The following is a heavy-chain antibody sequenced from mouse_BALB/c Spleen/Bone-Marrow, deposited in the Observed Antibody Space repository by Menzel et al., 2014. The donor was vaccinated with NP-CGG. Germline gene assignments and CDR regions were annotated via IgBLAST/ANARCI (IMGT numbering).Heavy chain of an antibody. J-gene: IGHJ4*01. Sequence: VQLQQSGAELVRPGTSVKISCKASGYTFTNYWLGWVKQRPGHGLEWIGDIYPGGGYTNYNEKFKGKATLTADTSSSTAYMQLSSLTSEDSAVYFCARGSGPYAMDYWGQGTSVTVSS. CDR2: IYPGGGYT. CDR1: GYTFTNYW. CDR3: ARGSGPYAMDY. D-gene: IGHD1-3*01. V-gene: IGHV1-63*02.